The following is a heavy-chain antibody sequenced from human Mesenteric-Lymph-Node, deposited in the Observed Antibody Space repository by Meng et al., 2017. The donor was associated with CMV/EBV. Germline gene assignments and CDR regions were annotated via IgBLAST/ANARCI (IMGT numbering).Heavy chain of an antibody. V-gene: IGHV3-30*04. D-gene: IGHD2-2*01. CDR3: ARDFRYCSSINCPGRFDS. CDR1: GFTLSTYA. CDR2: TSYDGSNE. J-gene: IGHJ5*01. Sequence: GESLKISCAASGFTLSTYAIHWVRQAPGKGLQWVAATSYDGSNEYYADSVKGRFIISRDNSKSTVFLQKNSLKAEDTAVYYCARDFRYCSSINCPGRFDSWGQGTLVTVSS.